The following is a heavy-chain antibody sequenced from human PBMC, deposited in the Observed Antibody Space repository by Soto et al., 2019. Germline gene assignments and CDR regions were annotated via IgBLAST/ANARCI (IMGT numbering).Heavy chain of an antibody. CDR3: ARSPLRSYHMDV. Sequence: EVQLVESGGGLVQPGGSLRLSCEASGFTVSSNYLNWVRQAPGKGLEWVSVIYSGGATYYADSVKGRFTISRDNSRDTLSLQMNSLRAEDTAVYYCARSPLRSYHMDVWGKGTTVTVSS. V-gene: IGHV3-66*01. CDR2: IYSGGAT. J-gene: IGHJ6*03. CDR1: GFTVSSNY. D-gene: IGHD4-17*01.